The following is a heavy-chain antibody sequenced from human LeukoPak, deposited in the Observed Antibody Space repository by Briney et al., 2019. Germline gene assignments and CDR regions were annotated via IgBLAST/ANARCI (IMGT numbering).Heavy chain of an antibody. J-gene: IGHJ6*03. CDR2: INHSGST. Sequence: SQTLSLTCTVSGGSISSSTYFWGWIRQPPGKGLEWIGEINHSGSTNYNPSLKSRVTISVDTSKNQFSLKLSSVTAADTAVYYCARGRGYDFWSGYPYYYYYMDVWGKGTTVTVSS. V-gene: IGHV4-39*07. CDR3: ARGRGYDFWSGYPYYYYYMDV. CDR1: GGSISSSTYF. D-gene: IGHD3-3*01.